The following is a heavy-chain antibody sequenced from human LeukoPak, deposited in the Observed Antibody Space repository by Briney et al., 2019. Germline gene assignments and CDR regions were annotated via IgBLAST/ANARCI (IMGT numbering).Heavy chain of an antibody. Sequence: GGSLRLSCATSGFPFSDFSMSWVRQAPGKGLEWISTTNSGGTSTYYAESVKGRFTISRDNSKNTLYLQMSSLRVEDTAVYYCAKLGGHPLHNYYVGVWGKGTTVAVSS. J-gene: IGHJ6*03. CDR1: GFPFSDFS. D-gene: IGHD3-16*01. V-gene: IGHV3-23*01. CDR2: TNSGGTST. CDR3: AKLGGHPLHNYYVGV.